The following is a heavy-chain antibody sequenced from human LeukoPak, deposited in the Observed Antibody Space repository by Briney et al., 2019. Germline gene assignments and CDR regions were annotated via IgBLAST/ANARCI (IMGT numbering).Heavy chain of an antibody. Sequence: PSETLSLTCSVSGGSISNYFWTWIRQPAGKGLEWMGRIFTSGNSNYNPSLQSRVTMSVDTSKNQFSLKLTSVTAADTAVYYCAREDGSGSLDYWGQGTLVTVSS. D-gene: IGHD3-10*01. V-gene: IGHV4-4*07. CDR1: GGSISNYF. J-gene: IGHJ4*02. CDR2: IFTSGNS. CDR3: AREDGSGSLDY.